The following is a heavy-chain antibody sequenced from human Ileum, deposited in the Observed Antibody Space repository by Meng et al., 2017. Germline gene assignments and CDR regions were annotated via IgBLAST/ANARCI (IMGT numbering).Heavy chain of an antibody. CDR3: ARNQGKVTNRGNWFDP. V-gene: IGHV1-69*02. CDR1: AGTFSSQT. CDR2: YIPILGIT. Sequence: SVKVFCNASAGTFSSQTISWVLQAPGQGLEWMGTYIPILGITHYPQRFQGRVTTTAEKYASTAFLELSSLRSEDTAVYYCARNQGKVTNRGNWFDPWGQGTLVTVSS. J-gene: IGHJ5*02. D-gene: IGHD4-23*01.